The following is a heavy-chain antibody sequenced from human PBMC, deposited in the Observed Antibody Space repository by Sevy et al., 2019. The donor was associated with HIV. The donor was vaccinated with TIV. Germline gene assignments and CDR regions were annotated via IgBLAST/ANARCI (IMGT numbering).Heavy chain of an antibody. D-gene: IGHD3-22*01. V-gene: IGHV3-23*01. CDR1: GFTFNTYA. Sequence: GGSLRLSCAASGFTFNTYAMSWVRQAPGEGLEWVSGISGSAYSTYYADSVKGRFTISRDNSKNTLSLQMNSLRAEDTAVYYCAKESPGYNYDSSGSLDYWGQGTLVTVSS. J-gene: IGHJ4*02. CDR2: ISGSAYST. CDR3: AKESPGYNYDSSGSLDY.